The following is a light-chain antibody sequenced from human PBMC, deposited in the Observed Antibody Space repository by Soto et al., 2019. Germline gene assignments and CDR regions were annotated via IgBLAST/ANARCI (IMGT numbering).Light chain of an antibody. Sequence: EMVMTQSPATLSVSPGERATLSCRASQSVSSNLAWYQQKPCQAPRLLIYDASNRATGIPARFSGSGSGTAFTLTISSLQPDDFATYYCQQYNSYSFGQGTKVDIK. J-gene: IGKJ1*01. CDR3: QQYNSYS. V-gene: IGKV3D-15*01. CDR2: DAS. CDR1: QSVSSN.